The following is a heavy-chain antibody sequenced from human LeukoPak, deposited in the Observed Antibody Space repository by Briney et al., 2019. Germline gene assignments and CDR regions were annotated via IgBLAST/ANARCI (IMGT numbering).Heavy chain of an antibody. CDR3: ASNRGQWLFSD. J-gene: IGHJ4*02. V-gene: IGHV4-31*03. D-gene: IGHD6-19*01. Sequence: SETLSLTCTVSGGSISSGGYYWSWIRQHPGKGLEWIGYIYYSGSTYYNPSLKSRVTISIDTSKNQFSLRLSSVTAADTAVYYCASNRGQWLFSDWGQGTLVTVSS. CDR1: GGSISSGGYY. CDR2: IYYSGST.